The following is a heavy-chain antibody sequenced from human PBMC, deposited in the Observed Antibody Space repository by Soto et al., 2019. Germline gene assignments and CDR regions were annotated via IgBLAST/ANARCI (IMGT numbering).Heavy chain of an antibody. CDR3: ASGQTRGNGMDV. J-gene: IGHJ6*02. CDR1: GGSISSNFW. V-gene: IGHV4-4*02. Sequence: QVQLQESGPGLVKPSGTLSLTCAVSGGSISSNFWWSWVRQPPGKGLEWIGEIYHSGSTNYNASLQSRLTISVDMSKNQLSLNLSSVTAADSAMYYCASGQTRGNGMDVWGQGTTVTVSS. CDR2: IYHSGST. D-gene: IGHD4-17*01.